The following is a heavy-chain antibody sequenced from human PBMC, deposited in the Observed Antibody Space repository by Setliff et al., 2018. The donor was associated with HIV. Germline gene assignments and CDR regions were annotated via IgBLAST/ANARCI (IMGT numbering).Heavy chain of an antibody. CDR1: GGSITRTPYY. V-gene: IGHV4-39*01. CDR3: ARLSGGMVPNY. D-gene: IGHD3-10*01. CDR2: IHHSGTA. J-gene: IGHJ4*02. Sequence: SETLSLTCTVSGGSITRTPYYWGWIRQPPGKGLEWIGSIHHSGTAYDNPSLKSRVTISVDSSKNQILLRLSSVTAADTAVYYCARLSGGMVPNYWGQGTLVTRLL.